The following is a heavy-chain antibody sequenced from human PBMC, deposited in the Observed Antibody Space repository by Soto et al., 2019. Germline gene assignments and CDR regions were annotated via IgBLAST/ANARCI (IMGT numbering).Heavy chain of an antibody. Sequence: RLCCADSGFTFSTYGMHWVRQAPGKGLERVAVISYDGNYIYYADSVKGRFTISRDNSKYTLYLQMNSLRGEDTAVYYCARGSKAGDGYNSVDYYYYGMDVWGQGTTVTVSS. D-gene: IGHD5-12*01. CDR2: ISYDGNYI. CDR3: ARGSKAGDGYNSVDYYYYGMDV. V-gene: IGHV3-30*03. CDR1: GFTFSTYG. J-gene: IGHJ6*02.